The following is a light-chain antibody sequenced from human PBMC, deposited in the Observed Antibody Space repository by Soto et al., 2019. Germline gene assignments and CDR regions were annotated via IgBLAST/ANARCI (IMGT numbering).Light chain of an antibody. CDR3: CSYAGSSTLV. V-gene: IGLV2-23*02. CDR1: SSDVGSYNL. Sequence: QSALTQPASLSGSPGQSITISCTGTSSDVGSYNLVSWYQHHPGKAPKLMIYEVSKRPSGVSNRFSGSKSGNTASLTISGLQAEDEADYYCCSYAGSSTLVFGTGTKVTVL. J-gene: IGLJ1*01. CDR2: EVS.